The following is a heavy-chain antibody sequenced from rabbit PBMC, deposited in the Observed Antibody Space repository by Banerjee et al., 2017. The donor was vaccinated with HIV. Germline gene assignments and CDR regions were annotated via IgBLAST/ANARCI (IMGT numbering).Heavy chain of an antibody. CDR1: GFSFSNKAV. CDR2: INVITGKA. CDR3: VRDGAGGSYFAL. Sequence: QEQLVESGGGLVQPEGSLTLTCTASGFSFSNKAVMCWVRQAPGKGLEWIACINVITGKAVYATWAKGRFTFSRTSSTTVTLQMTSLTAADTATYFCVRDGAGGSYFALWGPGTPSPS. J-gene: IGHJ4*01. V-gene: IGHV1S45*01. D-gene: IGHD8-1*01.